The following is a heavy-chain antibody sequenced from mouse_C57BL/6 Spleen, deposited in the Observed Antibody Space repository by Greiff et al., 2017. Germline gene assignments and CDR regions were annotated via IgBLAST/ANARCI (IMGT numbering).Heavy chain of an antibody. V-gene: IGHV1-64*01. CDR3: ASYGSSYAWFAY. D-gene: IGHD1-1*01. CDR2: IHPNSGST. Sequence: VKLQQPGAELVKPGASVKLSCKASGYTFTSYWMHWVKQRPGQGLEWIGMIHPNSGSTNYNEKFKSKATLTVDKSSSTAYMQLSSLTSEDSAVYYCASYGSSYAWFAYWGQGTLVTVSA. J-gene: IGHJ3*01. CDR1: GYTFTSYW.